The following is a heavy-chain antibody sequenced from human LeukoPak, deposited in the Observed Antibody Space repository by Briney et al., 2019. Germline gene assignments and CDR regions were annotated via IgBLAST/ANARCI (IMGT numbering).Heavy chain of an antibody. D-gene: IGHD2-2*01. CDR2: ISGSGGST. CDR1: GFTFSTYW. CDR3: AKPLGYCTSTNCPPSY. J-gene: IGHJ4*02. V-gene: IGHV3-23*01. Sequence: GGSLRLSCAASGFTFSTYWMNWGRQAPGKGLEWVSGISGSGGSTYYADSVKGRFTISRDNSKNTLYLQMNSLRPEDTAIYYCAKPLGYCTSTNCPPSYWGQGTLVTVSS.